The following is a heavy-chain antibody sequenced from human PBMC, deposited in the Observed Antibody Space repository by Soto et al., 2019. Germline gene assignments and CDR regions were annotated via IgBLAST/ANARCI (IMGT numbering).Heavy chain of an antibody. D-gene: IGHD3-10*01. CDR2: ISYDGSNK. Sequence: QVQLVASGGGVVQPGRSLRLSCAGSGFTFSAYGMDWVRQAPGKGLEWVAVISYDGSNKYYADSVKGRFTISRDNSKNTLYLQMNSLRAEDTAVYYCAKDRMGAGVRGYFDYWGQGTLVTVSS. CDR1: GFTFSAYG. J-gene: IGHJ4*02. V-gene: IGHV3-30*18. CDR3: AKDRMGAGVRGYFDY.